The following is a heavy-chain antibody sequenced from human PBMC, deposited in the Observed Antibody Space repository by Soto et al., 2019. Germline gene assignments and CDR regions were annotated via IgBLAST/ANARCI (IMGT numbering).Heavy chain of an antibody. J-gene: IGHJ6*02. CDR3: AHSLSSFYYIGLDG. V-gene: IGHV4-31*03. CDR2: IYYSGRI. D-gene: IGHD3-10*01. Sequence: QVQLQESGPGLVRPSQTLSLTCSVSGASINRGDTDYWNWIRQHPVKGLEWIGFIYYSGRIYYNPSLESRVTIAVDTSKNQFSLKLTSVTAAATAVYYWAHSLSSFYYIGLDGWGQGATVTVSS. CDR1: GASINRGDTDY.